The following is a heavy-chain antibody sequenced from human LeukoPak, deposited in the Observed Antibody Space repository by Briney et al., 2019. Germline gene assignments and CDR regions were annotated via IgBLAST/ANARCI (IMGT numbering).Heavy chain of an antibody. CDR3: ARCGKGGKLWFTD. CDR1: GFTFSSYE. CDR2: ISSSGSTI. J-gene: IGHJ4*02. Sequence: GGSLRLSCAASGFTFSSYEMNWVRQAPGKGLEWVSYISSSGSTIYYAHSVKGRFTISRDNAKNSLYLQMNSLRAEDTAVYYCARCGKGGKLWFTDWGQGTLVTVSS. V-gene: IGHV3-48*03. D-gene: IGHD5-18*01.